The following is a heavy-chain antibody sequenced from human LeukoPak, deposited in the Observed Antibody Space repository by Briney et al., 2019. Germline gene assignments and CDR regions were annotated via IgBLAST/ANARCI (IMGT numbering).Heavy chain of an antibody. CDR3: ATLPFVSGGSYAWTFDY. D-gene: IGHD1-26*01. CDR1: GYTLTELS. Sequence: GASVKVSCKVSGYTLTELSMHWVRQAPGKGLEWMGGFDPEDGETIYAQKFQGRVTMTEDTSTDTAYMELSSLRSEDTAVYYCATLPFVSGGSYAWTFDYWGQGTLVTVSS. CDR2: FDPEDGET. J-gene: IGHJ4*02. V-gene: IGHV1-24*01.